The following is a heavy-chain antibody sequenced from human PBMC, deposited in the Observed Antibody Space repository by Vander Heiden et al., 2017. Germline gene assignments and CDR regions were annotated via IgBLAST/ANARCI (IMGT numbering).Heavy chain of an antibody. CDR2: IWYDGSNK. D-gene: IGHD6-19*01. J-gene: IGHJ3*02. CDR1: GFTFGSYG. V-gene: IGHV3-33*01. CDR3: ARGGSSGWVDAFDI. Sequence: QVQLVESGGGVVQPGRSLRLSCAASGFTFGSYGMHWVRQAPGKGLEWVAVIWYDGSNKYYADSVKGRFTISRDNSKNTLYLQMNSLRAEDTAVYYCARGGSSGWVDAFDIWGQGTMVTVSS.